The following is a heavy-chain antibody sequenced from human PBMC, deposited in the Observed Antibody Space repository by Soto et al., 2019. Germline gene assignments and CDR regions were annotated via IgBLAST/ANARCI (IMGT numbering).Heavy chain of an antibody. CDR2: IIPMFGKA. CDR3: AIATDYHSLTGYQHLYCYGMDV. CDR1: GGTFSSYA. Sequence: QVQRVQSGAEVKKPGSSVKVSCKASGGTFSSYAISWVRQAPGQGLEWMGGIIPMFGKANYAQKFQGRVTITADDTTSTAYMELSSLRSEDTAVYYCAIATDYHSLTGYQHLYCYGMDVWGQGTTVTVSS. V-gene: IGHV1-69*01. J-gene: IGHJ6*02. D-gene: IGHD3-9*01.